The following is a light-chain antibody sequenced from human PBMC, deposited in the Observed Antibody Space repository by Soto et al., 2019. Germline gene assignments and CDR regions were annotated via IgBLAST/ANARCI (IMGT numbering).Light chain of an antibody. CDR3: QQYNKWPPYT. J-gene: IGKJ1*01. CDR1: QIIRTN. V-gene: IGKV3-15*01. CDR2: GAS. Sequence: ETVMTQSPATLSVSPGGRVTLSCRSSQIIRTNLSWYQQKPGQAPRLLIYGASTRAAGVPARFSGSGSGTEFALTISGLQSEDSAVYYCQQYNKWPPYTFGQGTKVDIK.